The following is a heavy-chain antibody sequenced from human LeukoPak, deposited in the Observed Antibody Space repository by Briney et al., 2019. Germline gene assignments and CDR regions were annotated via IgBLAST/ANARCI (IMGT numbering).Heavy chain of an antibody. V-gene: IGHV4-59*01. Sequence: SETLSLTCTVSGGSISTYYWSWIRQPPGKGLEWIGYIDYSGSTNYNPSLKSRVTISVDTSKTQFSLKLSSVTAADTAVYYCARVGQGCFDLWGRGTLVTVSS. CDR2: IDYSGST. CDR1: GGSISTYY. CDR3: ARVGQGCFDL. J-gene: IGHJ2*01.